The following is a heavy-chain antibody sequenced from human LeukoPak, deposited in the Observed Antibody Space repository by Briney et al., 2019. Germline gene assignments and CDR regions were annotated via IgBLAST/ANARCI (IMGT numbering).Heavy chain of an antibody. CDR3: ARTSGYDPTNFDY. V-gene: IGHV3-30*02. CDR2: IRYDGSNK. J-gene: IGHJ4*02. CDR1: GFTFSSYA. D-gene: IGHD5-12*01. Sequence: PGGSLRLSCAASGFTFSSYAMSWVRQAPGKGLEWVAFIRYDGSNKYYADSVKGRFTISRDNSKNTLYLQMNSLRAEDTAVYYCARTSGYDPTNFDYWGQGTLVTVSS.